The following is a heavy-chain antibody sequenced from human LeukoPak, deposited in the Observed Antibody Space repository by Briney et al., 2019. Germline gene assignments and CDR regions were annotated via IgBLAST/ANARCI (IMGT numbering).Heavy chain of an antibody. J-gene: IGHJ6*03. CDR3: ARRWNYGRNYYIDV. CDR1: GFTFSTFG. CDR2: INDSGRT. Sequence: PGGSLRLSCAASGFTFSTFGFNWVRQAPGKGLEWIGEINDSGRTNYNPSLMSRVTVSVDTSKKQFSLRLTSVTATDTAVYYCARRWNYGRNYYIDVWGKGATVSVSS. D-gene: IGHD1-7*01. V-gene: IGHV4-34*01.